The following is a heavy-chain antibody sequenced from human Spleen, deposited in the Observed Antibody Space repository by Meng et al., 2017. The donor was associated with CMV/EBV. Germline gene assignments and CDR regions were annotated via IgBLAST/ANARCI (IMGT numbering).Heavy chain of an antibody. CDR3: ARDPGTGGWSYYGLDV. D-gene: IGHD1-1*01. Sequence: SETLSLTCAVYGGSLSGYYWSWIRQPPGKGLEWIGEINHGGSTNYNPSLKSRVTISADTSKNQFSLRLRSVTAADTAVYYCARDPGTGGWSYYGLDVWGQGTTVTVSS. CDR2: INHGGST. V-gene: IGHV4-34*01. J-gene: IGHJ6*02. CDR1: GGSLSGYY.